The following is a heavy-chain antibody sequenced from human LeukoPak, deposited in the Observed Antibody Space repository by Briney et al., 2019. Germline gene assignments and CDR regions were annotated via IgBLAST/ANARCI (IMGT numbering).Heavy chain of an antibody. J-gene: IGHJ3*02. V-gene: IGHV4-30-4*02. D-gene: IGHD3-22*01. CDR1: GGSISSGDYY. CDR3: ASLADWYYYDDSGYPLGAFDI. Sequence: PSETLSLTCTVSGGSISSGDYYWRWIRQPPGKGLEWIGYIYYSGSTYYNPSLKSRVTISVDTSKNQFSLKLTSVTAADTAVYYCASLADWYYYDDSGYPLGAFDIWGQGTMVTVSS. CDR2: IYYSGST.